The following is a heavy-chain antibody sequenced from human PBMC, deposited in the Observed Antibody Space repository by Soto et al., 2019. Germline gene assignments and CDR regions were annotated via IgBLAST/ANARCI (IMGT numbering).Heavy chain of an antibody. D-gene: IGHD6-19*01. CDR3: AKDPFPSAAGVFDY. J-gene: IGHJ4*02. CDR2: ISWNSGSI. V-gene: IGHV3-9*01. Sequence: PGGSLRLSCAASGLTFSNVWMTWVRQAPGKGLEWVGRISWNSGSIGYADSVKGRFTISRDNAKNSLYLQMNSLRAEDTALYYCAKDPFPSAAGVFDYWGQGTLVTVSS. CDR1: GLTFSNVW.